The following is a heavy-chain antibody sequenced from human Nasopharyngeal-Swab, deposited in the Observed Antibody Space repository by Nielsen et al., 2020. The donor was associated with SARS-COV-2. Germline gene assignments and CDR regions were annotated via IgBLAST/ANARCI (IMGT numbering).Heavy chain of an antibody. D-gene: IGHD4-17*01. V-gene: IGHV4-34*01. CDR2: INHSGST. J-gene: IGHJ4*02. CDR3: ARQDYVFDY. CDR1: GGSFSGYY. Sequence: SETLSLTCAVYGGSFSGYYWSWIRQPPGKGLEWIEEINHSGSTNYNPSLKSRVTISVDTSKNQFSLKLSSVTAADTAVYYCARQDYVFDYWGQGTLVTVSS.